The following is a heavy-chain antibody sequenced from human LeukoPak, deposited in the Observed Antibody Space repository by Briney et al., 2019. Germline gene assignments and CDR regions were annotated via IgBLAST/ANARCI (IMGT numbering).Heavy chain of an antibody. V-gene: IGHV4-59*08. D-gene: IGHD6-13*01. CDR3: ARLNIIGSSPVHHFDY. J-gene: IGHJ4*02. CDR2: IYYSGST. CDR1: GGFISGYY. Sequence: SETLSLTCTVSGGFISGYYWSWIRQPPGKGLEYIAYIYYSGSTDYNPSLKSRVTISVDTSKNQFSLKLSSVTAADTAVYYCARLNIIGSSPVHHFDYWGQGTLVTVSS.